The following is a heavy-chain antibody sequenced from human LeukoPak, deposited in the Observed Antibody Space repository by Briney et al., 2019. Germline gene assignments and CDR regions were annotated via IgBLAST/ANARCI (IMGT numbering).Heavy chain of an antibody. CDR1: GYTFTSYG. CDR2: MNPNSGNT. CDR3: ALMGVGATGEDY. Sequence: GASVKVSCKASGYTFTSYGISWVRQATGQGLEWMGWMNPNSGNTGYAQKFQGRVTMTRNTSISTAYMELSSLRSEDTAVYYCALMGVGATGEDYWGQGTLVTVSS. V-gene: IGHV1-8*02. J-gene: IGHJ4*02. D-gene: IGHD1-26*01.